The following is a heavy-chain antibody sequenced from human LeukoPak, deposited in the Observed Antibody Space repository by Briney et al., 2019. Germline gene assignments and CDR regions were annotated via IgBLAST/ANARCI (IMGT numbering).Heavy chain of an antibody. CDR2: IWYDGREK. CDR1: GLPLRSFR. V-gene: IGHV3-33*06. Sequence: GESLRLSCGASGLPLRSFRMHWLRQATGKGLEWVAIIWYDGREKYYSDSVKGRFTTCRNNSKNTLYLQMNSLGAEDTAVYYCAKDWGTTGSTGWLFDYWGQGTLVTVSS. J-gene: IGHJ4*02. CDR3: AKDWGTTGSTGWLFDY. D-gene: IGHD1-1*01.